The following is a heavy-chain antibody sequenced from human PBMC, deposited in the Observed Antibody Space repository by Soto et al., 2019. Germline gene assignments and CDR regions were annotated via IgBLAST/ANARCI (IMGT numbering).Heavy chain of an antibody. J-gene: IGHJ5*02. D-gene: IGHD6-19*01. CDR3: ARDLGIRVAGTGWFDP. CDR2: IYTTGTT. V-gene: IGHV4-4*07. CDR1: GGLLTSYY. Sequence: PSETLSLTCSVSGGLLTSYYWSWIRQSAGKELEWIGRIYTTGTTNYNPSFKSRVTMSMDRSKNQFSLKLSSVGAADTAVYYCARDLGIRVAGTGWFDPWGQGTMVTVYS.